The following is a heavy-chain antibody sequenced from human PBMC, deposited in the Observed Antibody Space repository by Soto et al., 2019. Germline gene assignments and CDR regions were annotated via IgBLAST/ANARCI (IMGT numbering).Heavy chain of an antibody. J-gene: IGHJ6*02. D-gene: IGHD3-3*01. CDR1: GFILSISA. CDR2: ISGSGTST. V-gene: IGHV3-23*01. CDR3: AKGPTIFGVVITFEYYYGMDV. Sequence: PGGSLRLSCAAPGFILSISAMSWVRHAPGKGLEWVSAISGSGTSTYYADSVKGRFTISGDNSKNTVYLQMNSLRAEDTAVYYCAKGPTIFGVVITFEYYYGMDVWGQGTTVTVS.